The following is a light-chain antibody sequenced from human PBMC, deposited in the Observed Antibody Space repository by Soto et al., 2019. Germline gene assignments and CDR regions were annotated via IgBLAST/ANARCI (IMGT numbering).Light chain of an antibody. V-gene: IGLV1-40*01. CDR3: QSYDSSSEV. J-gene: IGLJ1*01. CDR1: SSNIGAGYD. Sequence: QSVLTQPPSVSGAPGQRVTISCTGSSSNIGAGYDVHWYQQLPGTAPKLLIYGNSNRPSGVPDRFSGSKSGTSASLAINGLQAEDEADYYCQSYDSSSEVFGTGTKVTVL. CDR2: GNS.